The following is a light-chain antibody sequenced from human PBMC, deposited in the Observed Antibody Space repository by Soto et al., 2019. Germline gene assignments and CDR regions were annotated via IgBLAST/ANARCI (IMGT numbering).Light chain of an antibody. CDR1: QGISNY. CDR3: QKYDSAPWT. J-gene: IGKJ1*01. Sequence: DIQMTQSPSSLSASVRDRVTITCRTSQGISNYLAWYQQKPGKVPKLLIYAAYTLQSGVPSRFSGSGSGTDFTLTISSLQPEDVATYYCQKYDSAPWTFGQGTKVEIK. V-gene: IGKV1-27*01. CDR2: AAY.